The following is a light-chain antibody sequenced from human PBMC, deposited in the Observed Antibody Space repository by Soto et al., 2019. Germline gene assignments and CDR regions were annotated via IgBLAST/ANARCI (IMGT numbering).Light chain of an antibody. V-gene: IGKV1-5*03. CDR2: KAS. J-gene: IGKJ5*01. CDR1: QSISSW. CDR3: QQYNSYPIT. Sequence: DIQMTQSPSTLSASVGDRVTITCRASQSISSWLAWYQQKPGKDPKSLIYKASSLESGVPSRFSGSGSGTEFTLTISSLQPDDFATYYCQQYNSYPITFGQGTRLEIK.